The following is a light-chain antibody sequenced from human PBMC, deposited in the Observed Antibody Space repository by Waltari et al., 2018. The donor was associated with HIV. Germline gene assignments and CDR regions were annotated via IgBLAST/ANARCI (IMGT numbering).Light chain of an antibody. V-gene: IGLV3-25*03. Sequence: YELTQSPSVSVSPGQTATINCFGDALPKQFAYWYQHKPGQAPVRLIPKDKERPSGIPDRFSGSGSGTTVTLTISGVRAEDEADYYCQSTDITGTYAVFGPGTKVTVL. CDR3: QSTDITGTYAV. CDR2: KDK. CDR1: ALPKQF. J-gene: IGLJ1*01.